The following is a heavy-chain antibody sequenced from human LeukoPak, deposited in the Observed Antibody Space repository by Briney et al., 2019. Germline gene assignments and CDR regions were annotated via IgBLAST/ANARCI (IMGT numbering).Heavy chain of an antibody. CDR1: GFNFKNHP. Sequence: GGPLSPACVVPGFNFKNHPMNSARQPPGRGLEWVSGIYWSSSGTGYADSVKGRFTVSRDSAKNSLYLQMNSLRPEDTALYYCVKDMNPGGADVWGQGTTVTVSS. V-gene: IGHV3-9*01. J-gene: IGHJ6*02. D-gene: IGHD3-10*01. CDR3: VKDMNPGGADV. CDR2: IYWSSSGT.